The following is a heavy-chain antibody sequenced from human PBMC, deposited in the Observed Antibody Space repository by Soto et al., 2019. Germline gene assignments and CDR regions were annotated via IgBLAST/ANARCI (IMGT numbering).Heavy chain of an antibody. Sequence: SETLSLTCTVSGGSISSGGYYWSWIRQHPGKGLEWIGYIYYSGSTYYNPSLKSRVTISVDTSKNQFSLKLSSVPAADTAGYSCERTRRDYGDYFDYWGQGTLVTVSS. CDR1: GGSISSGGYY. V-gene: IGHV4-31*03. CDR3: ERTRRDYGDYFDY. D-gene: IGHD4-17*01. J-gene: IGHJ4*02. CDR2: IYYSGST.